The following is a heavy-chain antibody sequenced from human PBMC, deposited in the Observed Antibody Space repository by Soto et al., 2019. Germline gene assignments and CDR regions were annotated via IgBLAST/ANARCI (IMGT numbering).Heavy chain of an antibody. Sequence: GASVKVSCKASGYTFTAYYIHWVRQAPGLGLQWMGWINPSGGGAIYAQKFQGRVTLTRDTSITTAYMEVSGLRSDDTAIYYCAKESSSGWSPFDSWGQGTLVTVSS. V-gene: IGHV1-2*02. CDR1: GYTFTAYY. D-gene: IGHD6-19*01. J-gene: IGHJ4*02. CDR2: INPSGGGA. CDR3: AKESSSGWSPFDS.